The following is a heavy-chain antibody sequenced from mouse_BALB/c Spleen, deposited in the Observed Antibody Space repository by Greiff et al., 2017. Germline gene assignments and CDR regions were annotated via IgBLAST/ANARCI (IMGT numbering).Heavy chain of an antibody. J-gene: IGHJ4*01. CDR3: ARSRLLVYGSSYRDAMDY. CDR2: IDTSDSYT. D-gene: IGHD1-1*01. CDR1: GYTFTDYW. V-gene: IGHV1-69*01. Sequence: QVHVKQPGAELVMPGASVKMSCKASGYTFTDYWMHWVKQRPGQGLEWIGAIDTSDSYTSYNQKFKGKATLTVDESSSTAYMQLSSLTSEDSAVYYCARSRLLVYGSSYRDAMDYWGQGTSVTVSS.